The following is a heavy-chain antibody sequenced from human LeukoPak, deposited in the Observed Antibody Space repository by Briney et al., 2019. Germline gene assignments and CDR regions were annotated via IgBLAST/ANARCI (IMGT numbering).Heavy chain of an antibody. CDR3: ARAGGSTVSHSDY. Sequence: PWGSLRLSCAASGFTFSSYSMDWIRQAPGKGLEWVSSISSSTSYINYADSVKGRFTISKDNAKNSLYLQMNSLRAEDTAVYYCARAGGSTVSHSDYWGQGTLVTVSS. D-gene: IGHD4-17*01. CDR1: GFTFSSYS. CDR2: ISSSTSYI. J-gene: IGHJ4*02. V-gene: IGHV3-21*01.